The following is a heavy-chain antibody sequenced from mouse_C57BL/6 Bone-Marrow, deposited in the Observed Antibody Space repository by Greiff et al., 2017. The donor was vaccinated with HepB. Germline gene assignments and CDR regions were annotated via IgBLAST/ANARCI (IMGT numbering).Heavy chain of an antibody. Sequence: QVQLQQSGPGLVQPSQSLSITCTVSGFSLTSYGVHWVRQSPGKGLEWLGVIWSGGSTDYNAAFISRLSISKDNSKSQVFFKMNSLQADDTAIYYCASFYGYDRFAYWGQGTLVTVSA. J-gene: IGHJ3*01. CDR1: GFSLTSYG. CDR3: ASFYGYDRFAY. D-gene: IGHD2-2*01. V-gene: IGHV2-2*01. CDR2: IWSGGST.